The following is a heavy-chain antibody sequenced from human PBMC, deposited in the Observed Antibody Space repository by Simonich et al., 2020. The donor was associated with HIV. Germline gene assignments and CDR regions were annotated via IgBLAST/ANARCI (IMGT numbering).Heavy chain of an antibody. CDR3: ARGPPGLEPDY. CDR2: IGTDGDK. Sequence: VQLVESVGGVVQPGRSLRVSCAASGFTYISYDMHWVRQATGKGLEWVSVIGTDGDKYYPGSVTGRFTISRENAKNSLYLHMNSLRAGDTAVYYCARGPPGLEPDYWGQGTLVTVSS. J-gene: IGHJ4*02. V-gene: IGHV3-13*01. D-gene: IGHD1-1*01. CDR1: GFTYISYD.